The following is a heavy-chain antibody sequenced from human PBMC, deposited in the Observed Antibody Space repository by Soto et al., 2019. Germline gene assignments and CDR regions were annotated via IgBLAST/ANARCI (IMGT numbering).Heavy chain of an antibody. D-gene: IGHD3-10*01. CDR2: ISGGGDAT. CDR1: GFTFSGYA. Sequence: EVQLLDSGGGLVQPGGSLRLSCAAYGFTFSGYALTWVRQAPGKGLEWVSAISGGGDATFYADSVKGRFTISRDNSKNTLYQQMNTLRAEDTAVYYCARKVSGSTGRPDLWYFDLWGRGTLVTVSS. V-gene: IGHV3-23*01. CDR3: ARKVSGSTGRPDLWYFDL. J-gene: IGHJ2*01.